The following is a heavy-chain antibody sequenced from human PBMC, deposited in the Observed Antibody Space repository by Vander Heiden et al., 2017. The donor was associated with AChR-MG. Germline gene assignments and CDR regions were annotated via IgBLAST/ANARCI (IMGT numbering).Heavy chain of an antibody. D-gene: IGHD3-3*01. J-gene: IGHJ4*02. CDR1: GFTFSSQA. CDR3: AKEASGGVTYYDFWSDD. Sequence: EVQLLESGGGLVQPRGSLGHSYAASGFTFSSQALSWVRKAPGKGLEWVSAHSATGMRTYYADSVKGRFTISRDNSKNPLYLQMNSLRAEDTAVYYCAKEASGGVTYYDFWSDDCGQGTLVTVSS. CDR2: HSATGMRT. V-gene: IGHV3-23*01.